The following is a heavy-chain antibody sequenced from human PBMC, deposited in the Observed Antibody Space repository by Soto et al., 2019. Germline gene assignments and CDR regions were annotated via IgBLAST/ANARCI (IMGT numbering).Heavy chain of an antibody. CDR2: INSDGSST. CDR1: GFTFRSYW. D-gene: IGHD6-13*01. CDR3: ARSSSWYNSFVY. V-gene: IGHV3-74*01. Sequence: SCRLSCAASGFTFRSYWMHWVRQAQGKGLVWVSRINSDGSSTSYADSVKGRFTISRDNAKNTLYLQMNSLRAEDTAVYYCARSSSWYNSFVYRGQGTLVTVSS. J-gene: IGHJ4*02.